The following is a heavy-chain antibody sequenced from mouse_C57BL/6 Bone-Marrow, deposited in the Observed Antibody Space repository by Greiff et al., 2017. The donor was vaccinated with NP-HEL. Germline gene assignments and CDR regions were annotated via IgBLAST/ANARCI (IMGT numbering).Heavy chain of an antibody. CDR3: ARDKDYYGSSFYYAMDY. J-gene: IGHJ4*01. D-gene: IGHD1-1*01. V-gene: IGHV3-6*01. CDR1: GYSITSGYY. CDR2: ISYDGSN. Sequence: EVKLQESGPGLVKPSQSLSLTCSVTGYSITSGYYWNWIRQFPGNKLEWMGYISYDGSNNSNPSLKNRISITRDTSKNQFFLKLNSVTTEDTATYYCARDKDYYGSSFYYAMDYWGQGTSVTVSS.